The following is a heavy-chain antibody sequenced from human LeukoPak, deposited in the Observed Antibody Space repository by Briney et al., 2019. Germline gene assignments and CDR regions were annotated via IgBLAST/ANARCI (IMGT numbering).Heavy chain of an antibody. CDR2: IYYSGST. V-gene: IGHV4-30-4*08. D-gene: IGHD6-6*01. CDR3: ARDRRQLAHDY. J-gene: IGHJ4*02. CDR1: GGSISSGDYY. Sequence: SETLSLTCTVSGGSISSGDYYWSWIRQPPGKGLEWIGYIYYSGSTYYNPSLKSRVTISVDTAKNQFSPKLSSVTAADTPVYYCARDRRQLAHDYWGQGTLVTVSS.